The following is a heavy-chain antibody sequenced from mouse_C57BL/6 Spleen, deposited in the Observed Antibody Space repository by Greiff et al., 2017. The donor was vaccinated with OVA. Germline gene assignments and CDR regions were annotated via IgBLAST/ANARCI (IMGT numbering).Heavy chain of an antibody. Sequence: QVQLKESGAELARPGASVKLSCKASGYTFTSYGISWVKQRTGQGLEWIGEIYPRSGNTYYNEKFKGKATLTADKSSSTAYMELRSLTSEDSAVYFCARRGSSPLYYFDYWGQGTTRTVSS. CDR2: IYPRSGNT. CDR1: GYTFTSYG. V-gene: IGHV1-81*01. J-gene: IGHJ2*01. CDR3: ARRGSSPLYYFDY. D-gene: IGHD1-1*01.